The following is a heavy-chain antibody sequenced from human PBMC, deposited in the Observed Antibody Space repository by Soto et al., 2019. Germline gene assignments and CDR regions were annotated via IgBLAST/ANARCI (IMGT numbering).Heavy chain of an antibody. V-gene: IGHV1-58*01. CDR3: ARVGVATPRPLASMQQWLVGGYFDY. D-gene: IGHD6-19*01. CDR2: IVVGSGNT. CDR1: GFTFTSSA. J-gene: IGHJ4*02. Sequence: GASVKVSCKASGFTFTSSAVQWVRQARGQRLEWIGWIVVGSGNTNYAQKLQGRVTMTTDTSTSTAYMELRSLRSDDTAVYYCARVGVATPRPLASMQQWLVGGYFDYWGQGTLVTVSS.